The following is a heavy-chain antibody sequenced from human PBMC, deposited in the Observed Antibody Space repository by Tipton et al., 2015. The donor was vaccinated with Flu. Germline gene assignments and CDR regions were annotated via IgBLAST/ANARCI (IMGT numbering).Heavy chain of an antibody. Sequence: QLVQSGAEVKKPGASVKVSCKASGYTFTGYYMHWVRQAPGQGLEWMGRINPNSGGTNYAQKFQGRVTMTRDTSISTAYMELSRLRSDDTAVYYCVRGEDGSSWPFDYWGQGTLVTVSS. CDR2: INPNSGGT. V-gene: IGHV1-2*06. CDR3: VRGEDGSSWPFDY. D-gene: IGHD6-13*01. CDR1: GYTFTGYY. J-gene: IGHJ4*02.